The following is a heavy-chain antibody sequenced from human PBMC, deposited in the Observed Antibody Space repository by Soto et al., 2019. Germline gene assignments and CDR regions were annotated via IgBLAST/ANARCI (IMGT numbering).Heavy chain of an antibody. V-gene: IGHV4-34*01. J-gene: IGHJ4*02. Sequence: QVQLQQWGAGLLKPSETLSLTCAVYGGSFSGYYWSWIRQPPGKGLEWIGEINHSGSTNYNPSLKSRVTISVDTSKNQCSLKLSSVTAADTAVYYCARGTSSSPWYWGQGTLVTVSS. D-gene: IGHD6-6*01. CDR1: GGSFSGYY. CDR3: ARGTSSSPWY. CDR2: INHSGST.